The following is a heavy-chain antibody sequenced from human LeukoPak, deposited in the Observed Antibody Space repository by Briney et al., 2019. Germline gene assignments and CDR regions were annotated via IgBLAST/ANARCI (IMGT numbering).Heavy chain of an antibody. Sequence: GGSLRLSCAASGFTFSSYSMNWVRQAPGKGLEWVSSISSSSSYIYYADLVKGRFTISRDNAKNSLYLQMNSLRAEDTALYYCAKDISIGGFADGYFYGMDAWGQGTTVTVPS. CDR2: ISSSSSYI. D-gene: IGHD2-15*01. V-gene: IGHV3-21*04. CDR1: GFTFSSYS. CDR3: AKDISIGGFADGYFYGMDA. J-gene: IGHJ6*02.